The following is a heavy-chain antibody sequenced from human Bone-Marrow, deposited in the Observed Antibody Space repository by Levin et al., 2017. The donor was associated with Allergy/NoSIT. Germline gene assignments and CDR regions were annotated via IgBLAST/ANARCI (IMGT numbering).Heavy chain of an antibody. Sequence: SVKVSCKASGGTFSSYAISWVRQAPGQGLEWMGGIIPIFGTANYAQKVQGRVTITADESTSTAYMELSSLRSEDPAVYYCARVVVPAAYDYWGQGTLVTVSS. CDR3: ARVVVPAAYDY. J-gene: IGHJ4*02. CDR1: GGTFSSYA. V-gene: IGHV1-69*13. D-gene: IGHD2-2*01. CDR2: IIPIFGTA.